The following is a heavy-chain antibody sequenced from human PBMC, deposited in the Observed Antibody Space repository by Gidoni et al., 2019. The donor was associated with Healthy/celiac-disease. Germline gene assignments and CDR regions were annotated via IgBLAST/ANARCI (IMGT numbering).Heavy chain of an antibody. CDR3: ASRRDSSGWEDAFDI. CDR1: GGSISSSSYY. V-gene: IGHV4-39*01. J-gene: IGHJ3*02. D-gene: IGHD6-19*01. Sequence: QLQLQESGPGLVKPSETLSLTCTVSGGSISSSSYYWGWIRQPPGKGLEWIGSIYYSGSTYYNPSLKSRVTISVDTSKNQFSLKLSSVTAADTAVYYCASRRDSSGWEDAFDIWGQGTMVTVSS. CDR2: IYYSGST.